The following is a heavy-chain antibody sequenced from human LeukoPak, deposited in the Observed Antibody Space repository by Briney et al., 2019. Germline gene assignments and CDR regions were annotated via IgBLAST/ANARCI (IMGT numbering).Heavy chain of an antibody. V-gene: IGHV5-51*01. CDR2: IHPGDSDT. Sequence: GESLEISCKGSGYNFTTFWIGWVRQMPGKGLEWMGIIHPGDSDTRYSPSFQGQVTISADKSISTASLQWSSLKASDTAMYYCARHDVCSSTRCYNTYDIWGQGTMVTVSS. CDR3: ARHDVCSSTRCYNTYDI. CDR1: GYNFTTFW. J-gene: IGHJ3*02. D-gene: IGHD2-2*02.